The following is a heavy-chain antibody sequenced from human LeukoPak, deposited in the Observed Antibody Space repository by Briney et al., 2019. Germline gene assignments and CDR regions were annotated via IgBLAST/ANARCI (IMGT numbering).Heavy chain of an antibody. CDR2: IYTSGST. V-gene: IGHV4-61*02. J-gene: IGHJ3*02. CDR3: AAHEGVVIDDAFDI. Sequence: SQTLSLTCTVSSGSISSGSYYWSWIRQPAGKGLEWIGRIYTSGSTNYNPSLKSRVTISVDTSKNQFSLKLSSVTAADTAVYYCAAHEGVVIDDAFDIWGQGTMVTVSS. D-gene: IGHD3-22*01. CDR1: SGSISSGSYY.